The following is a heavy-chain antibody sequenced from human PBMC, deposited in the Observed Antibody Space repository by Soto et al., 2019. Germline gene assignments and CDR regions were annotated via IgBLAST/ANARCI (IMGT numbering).Heavy chain of an antibody. Sequence: PGGSLRLSCAASGFTFSSYAMHWVRQAPGKGLEWVAVISYDGSNKYYADSVKGRFTISRDNSKNTLYLQMNSLRAEDTAVYYCARDITIFGVVGYYYYGMDVWGQGTTVTVSS. CDR2: ISYDGSNK. V-gene: IGHV3-30-3*01. CDR3: ARDITIFGVVGYYYYGMDV. J-gene: IGHJ6*02. D-gene: IGHD3-3*01. CDR1: GFTFSSYA.